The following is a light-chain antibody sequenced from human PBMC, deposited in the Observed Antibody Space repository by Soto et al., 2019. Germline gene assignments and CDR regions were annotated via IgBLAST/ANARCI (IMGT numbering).Light chain of an antibody. CDR1: SSNIGNNY. V-gene: IGLV1-51*01. CDR2: DNN. CDR3: GTWDSSLSAGPVV. J-gene: IGLJ2*01. Sequence: QSALTQPASVSGSPGQKVTISCSGSSSNIGNNYVSWYQQLPGTAPKLLIYDNNKRPSGIPDRFSGSKSGTSATLGITGLQTGDEADYYCGTWDSSLSAGPVVFGGGTKLTVL.